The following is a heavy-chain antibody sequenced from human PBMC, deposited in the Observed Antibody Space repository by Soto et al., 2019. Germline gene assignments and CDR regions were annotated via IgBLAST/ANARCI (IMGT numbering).Heavy chain of an antibody. J-gene: IGHJ6*02. CDR3: TGITSFRGMDV. CDR1: GYSFTSYW. V-gene: IGHV5-51*01. D-gene: IGHD3-10*01. Sequence: PGECRKVSCKGSGYSFTSYWIGWVRQMPGKGLEWMGIIYPGDSDTRYSPSFQGQVTISADKSISTAYLHLYSVTPEDTAVYYCTGITSFRGMDVWGQGTPVTVSS. CDR2: IYPGDSDT.